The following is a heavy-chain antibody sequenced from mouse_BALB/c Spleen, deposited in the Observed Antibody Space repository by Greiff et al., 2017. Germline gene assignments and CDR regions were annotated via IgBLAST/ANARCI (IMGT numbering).Heavy chain of an antibody. CDR3: ARALHYYGEGYYAMDY. J-gene: IGHJ4*01. Sequence: EVKLVESGGGLVKPGGSLKLSCAASGFTFSSYAMSWVRQSPEKRLEWVAEISSGGSYTYYPDTVTGRFTISRDNAKNTLYLEMSSLRSEDTAMYYCARALHYYGEGYYAMDYWGQGTSVTVSS. CDR1: GFTFSSYA. D-gene: IGHD1-2*01. V-gene: IGHV5-9-4*01. CDR2: ISSGGSYT.